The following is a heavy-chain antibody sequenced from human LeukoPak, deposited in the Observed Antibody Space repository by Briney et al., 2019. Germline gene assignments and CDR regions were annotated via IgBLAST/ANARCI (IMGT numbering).Heavy chain of an antibody. V-gene: IGHV3-48*01. D-gene: IGHD4-17*01. Sequence: PGGSLRLSCAASGFTFSSYTMNWVRQAPGKGLEWVSYITRSSTIYYADSVKGRFTISRDNAKDSLYLQMNSLRAEDTAVYYCARGGYGDYDFDYWGQGTLVIVSS. CDR2: ITRSSTI. CDR3: ARGGYGDYDFDY. J-gene: IGHJ4*02. CDR1: GFTFSSYT.